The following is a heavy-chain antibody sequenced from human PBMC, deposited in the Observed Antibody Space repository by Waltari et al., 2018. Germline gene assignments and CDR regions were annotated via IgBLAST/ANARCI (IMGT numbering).Heavy chain of an antibody. CDR1: GFSLSNYG. J-gene: IGHJ4*02. CDR2: TCSDGRLG. Sequence: QVQLVESGGGVVQPGKSLRLSCVASGFSLSNYGMHWVRQTPGRGLGWVGVTCSDGRLGDYADSVGGRLTVTRDNSKNILYLDMDSLRVDDTATYYCAKDAFGNTYLDYWGQGTLVTVSS. CDR3: AKDAFGNTYLDY. V-gene: IGHV3-30*18. D-gene: IGHD3-10*01.